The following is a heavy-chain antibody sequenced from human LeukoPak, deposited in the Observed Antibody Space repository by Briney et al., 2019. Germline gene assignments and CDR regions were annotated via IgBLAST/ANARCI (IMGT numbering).Heavy chain of an antibody. CDR2: LSYTGKT. J-gene: IGHJ4*02. CDR1: GASVSSSH. V-gene: IGHV4-59*02. Sequence: PSETLSLTCVVSGASVSSSHWNWIRQFPGKRLEWIGCLSYTGKTDYNPSLTSRVTISLDTSKNQVSLKLRSVTPADTAVYYCSEGYFEPFDHWGQGTLVTVSS. CDR3: SEGYFEPFDH. D-gene: IGHD2/OR15-2a*01.